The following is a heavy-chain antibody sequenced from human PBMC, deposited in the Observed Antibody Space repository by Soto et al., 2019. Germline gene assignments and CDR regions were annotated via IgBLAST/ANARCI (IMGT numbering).Heavy chain of an antibody. CDR1: GFTFSSYA. V-gene: IGHV3-23*01. D-gene: IGHD4-17*01. Sequence: GGSLRLSCAASGFTFSSYAMSWVRQAPGKGLEWVSAISGSGGSTYYADSVKGRFTISRDNSKNTLYLQMNSLRAEDTAVYYCARGTVSAPGHDYWGQGTLVTVSS. CDR3: ARGTVSAPGHDY. CDR2: ISGSGGST. J-gene: IGHJ4*02.